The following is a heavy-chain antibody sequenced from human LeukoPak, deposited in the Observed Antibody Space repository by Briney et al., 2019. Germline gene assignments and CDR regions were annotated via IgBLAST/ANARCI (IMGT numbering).Heavy chain of an antibody. CDR1: GFTFNDYA. V-gene: IGHV3-21*01. J-gene: IGHJ6*04. CDR2: ISSSSSYI. CDR3: AELGITMIGGV. D-gene: IGHD3-10*02. Sequence: AGGSLRHSCAASGFTFNDYAMTWVRQAPGKGLEWVSSISSSSSYIYYADSVKGRFTISRDNAKNSLYLQMNSLRAEDTAVYYCAELGITMIGGVWGKGTTVTISS.